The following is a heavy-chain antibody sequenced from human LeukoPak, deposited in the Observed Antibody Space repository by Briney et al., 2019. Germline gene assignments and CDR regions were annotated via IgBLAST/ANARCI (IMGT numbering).Heavy chain of an antibody. J-gene: IGHJ4*02. Sequence: GGSLRLSCAAFGFTFSSYSMNWVRQAPGKGLEWVSSISSSSSYIYYADSVKGRFTISRDNAKNSLYLQMNSLRAEDTAVYYCARDEDQYYFDYWGQGTLVTVSS. CDR1: GFTFSSYS. D-gene: IGHD2-2*01. CDR3: ARDEDQYYFDY. CDR2: ISSSSSYI. V-gene: IGHV3-21*01.